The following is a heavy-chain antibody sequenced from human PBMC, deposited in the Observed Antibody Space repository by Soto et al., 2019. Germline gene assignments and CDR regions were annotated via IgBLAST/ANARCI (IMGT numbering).Heavy chain of an antibody. D-gene: IGHD6-19*01. CDR1: GGSISSSSYY. J-gene: IGHJ5*02. CDR3: ARHRSGWNNWFDP. V-gene: IGHV4-39*01. Sequence: PSETLSLTCTVSGGSISSSSYYWGWIRQPPGKGLEWIGGIYYSGSTYYNPSLKSRVTISVDTSKNQFSLKLSSVTAADTAVYYCARHRSGWNNWFDPWGQGTLVTVSS. CDR2: IYYSGST.